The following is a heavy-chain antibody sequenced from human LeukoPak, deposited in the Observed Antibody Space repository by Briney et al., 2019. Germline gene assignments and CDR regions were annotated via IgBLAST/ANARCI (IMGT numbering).Heavy chain of an antibody. J-gene: IGHJ4*02. CDR2: IYYSGST. CDR3: GAREGYDIFLN. CDR1: GGSISSSRYY. V-gene: IGHV4-39*05. D-gene: IGHD3-9*01. Sequence: PSETPSLTCTVSGGSISSSRYYWGWIRQPPGKGLEWIGSIYYSGSTYYNPSLKSRVTISVDTSKNQFSLKLSSVTAADTAVYYCGAREGYDIFLNWGQGTLVTVSS.